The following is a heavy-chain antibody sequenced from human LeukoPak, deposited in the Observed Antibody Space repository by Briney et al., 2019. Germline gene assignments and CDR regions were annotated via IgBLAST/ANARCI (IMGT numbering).Heavy chain of an antibody. V-gene: IGHV3-30*18. CDR1: GFTFSNYG. CDR2: ISYDGKYE. Sequence: GRSLRLSRAASGFTFSNYGMHWVRQAPGKGLEWVAVISYDGKYEYYADSVKGRFSISRDNSKNTLYVQMGRLRAEDTAVYYCAKGDSGSYFYIGIDYWGQGTPVTVSS. CDR3: AKGDSGSYFYIGIDY. J-gene: IGHJ4*02. D-gene: IGHD1-26*01.